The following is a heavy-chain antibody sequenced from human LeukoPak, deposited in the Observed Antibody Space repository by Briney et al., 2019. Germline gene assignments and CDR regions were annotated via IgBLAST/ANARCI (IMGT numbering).Heavy chain of an antibody. J-gene: IGHJ4*02. D-gene: IGHD3-3*01. CDR1: GGSISFSNYY. Sequence: PSETLSLTCTVSGGSISFSNYYWGWIRQPPGKGPEWIGSIYYSGSIYYNPSLKSRISISLDTSKNQFSLKLNSVTAADTAVYYCARDFPMSGSTGPELDYWGQGTLVTVSS. CDR3: ARDFPMSGSTGPELDY. CDR2: IYYSGSI. V-gene: IGHV4-39*07.